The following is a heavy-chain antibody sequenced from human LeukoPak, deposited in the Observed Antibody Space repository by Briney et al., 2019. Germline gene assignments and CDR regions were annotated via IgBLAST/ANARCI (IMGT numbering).Heavy chain of an antibody. Sequence: ETLSLTCTVSGGSISSYYWSWIRQPAGKGLGWIGYIYYSGSTNYNPSLKSRVTISVDTSKNQFSLKLSSVTAADTAVYYCARDWVVDVHLRGDYYYYGMDVWGQGTTVTVSS. CDR2: IYYSGST. V-gene: IGHV4-59*01. CDR1: GGSISSYY. D-gene: IGHD2-15*01. J-gene: IGHJ6*02. CDR3: ARDWVVDVHLRGDYYYYGMDV.